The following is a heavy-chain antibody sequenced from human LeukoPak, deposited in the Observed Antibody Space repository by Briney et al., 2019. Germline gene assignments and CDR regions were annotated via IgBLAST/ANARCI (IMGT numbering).Heavy chain of an antibody. Sequence: PGGSLRLSCAASGFTVSSNYMSWVRQAPGKGLEWVSVIYSGGSTYYADSVKGRFTISRDNSKNTLYLQMNSLRAEDTAVYYCARDRAAAGTGAFDIWGQGTMVTVSS. J-gene: IGHJ3*02. V-gene: IGHV3-66*01. CDR2: IYSGGST. CDR1: GFTVSSNY. D-gene: IGHD6-13*01. CDR3: ARDRAAAGTGAFDI.